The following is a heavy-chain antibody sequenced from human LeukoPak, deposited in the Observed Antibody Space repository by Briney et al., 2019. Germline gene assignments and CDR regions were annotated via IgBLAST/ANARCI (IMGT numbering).Heavy chain of an antibody. CDR2: IYYSGST. Sequence: SETLSLTCTVSGGSISSYYWSWIRQPPGKGLAWIGYIYYSGSTNYNPSLKSRVTISVDTSKNQFSLKLSSVTAADTAVYYCARTEYYYDSSGSSNYFDYWGQGTLVTVSS. J-gene: IGHJ4*02. D-gene: IGHD3-22*01. CDR1: GGSISSYY. V-gene: IGHV4-59*08. CDR3: ARTEYYYDSSGSSNYFDY.